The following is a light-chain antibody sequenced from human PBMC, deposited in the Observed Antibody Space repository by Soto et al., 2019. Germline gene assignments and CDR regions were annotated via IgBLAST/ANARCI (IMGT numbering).Light chain of an antibody. CDR1: QSVSNNY. Sequence: DTVLTQSPGTLSLSPGETATLSCRASQSVSNNYLAWYQQKPGQAPRLLIYGASNRATGIPDRFSGSGSGTDFTLTISRLEPEDFAVYYCQQYSSWTLTFGGGTKVDI. V-gene: IGKV3-20*01. CDR2: GAS. J-gene: IGKJ4*02. CDR3: QQYSSWTLT.